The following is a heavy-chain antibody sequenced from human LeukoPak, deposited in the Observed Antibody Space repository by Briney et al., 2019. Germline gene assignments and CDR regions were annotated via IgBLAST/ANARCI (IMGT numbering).Heavy chain of an antibody. CDR3: ARDRSGSTRGDFDY. D-gene: IGHD1-26*01. J-gene: IGHJ4*02. V-gene: IGHV1-18*01. CDR1: GYTFTSYG. Sequence: ASVKVSCKASGYTFTSYGISWVRQAPGQGLEWMGWISAYNGNTNYAQKLQGRVTMTTDTSTSTAYMELRSLRSDDTAVYYCARDRSGSTRGDFDYWGQGTLVTVSS. CDR2: ISAYNGNT.